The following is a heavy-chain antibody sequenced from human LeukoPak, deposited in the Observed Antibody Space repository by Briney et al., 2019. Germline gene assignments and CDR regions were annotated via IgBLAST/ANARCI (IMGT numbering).Heavy chain of an antibody. CDR3: ARALYLFDR. Sequence: SETLSLTCSVSGGSIRNHHWTWIRQSPGKGLEWIGHVFFTEGTNYSPSLRGRITISADRSKNQIYLKLGSVTAADTAVYYCARALYLFDRWGQGALVTVSS. D-gene: IGHD2-8*01. CDR2: VFFTEGT. J-gene: IGHJ4*02. V-gene: IGHV4-59*11. CDR1: GGSIRNHH.